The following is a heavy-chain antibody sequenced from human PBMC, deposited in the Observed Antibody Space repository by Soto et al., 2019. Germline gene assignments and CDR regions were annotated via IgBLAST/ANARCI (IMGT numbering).Heavy chain of an antibody. CDR3: ARDTSSSYNYYYGMDV. J-gene: IGHJ6*02. CDR1: GFAFSGFE. V-gene: IGHV3-48*03. CDR2: ISSGASNM. Sequence: PGGSLRLSCAASGFAFSGFEMNWVRQAPGKGLEWVSYISSGASNMYYADSVKGRFTISRDNAQSSLYLQMNSLRVEDTAVYFCARDTSSSYNYYYGMDVWGQGTTVTVSS. D-gene: IGHD2-2*01.